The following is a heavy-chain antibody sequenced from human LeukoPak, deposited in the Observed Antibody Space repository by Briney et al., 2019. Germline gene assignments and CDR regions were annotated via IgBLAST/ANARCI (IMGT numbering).Heavy chain of an antibody. CDR3: ARFAAGGSYYYYMDV. Sequence: GGSLRLSCAASGFTFSNYAMMWLRQAPGKGPEWVSVIRGSGGGTDYADSVKGRFTISRDNAKNSLYLQMNSLRADDTAVYYCARFAAGGSYYYYMDVWGKGTTVTVSS. J-gene: IGHJ6*03. V-gene: IGHV3-23*01. CDR2: IRGSGGGT. D-gene: IGHD3-10*01. CDR1: GFTFSNYA.